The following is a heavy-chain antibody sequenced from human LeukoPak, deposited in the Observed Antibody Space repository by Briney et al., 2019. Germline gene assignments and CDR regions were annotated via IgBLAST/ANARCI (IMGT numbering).Heavy chain of an antibody. J-gene: IGHJ4*02. Sequence: GGSLRLSCAASGFTFSSYSMNWIRQAPGKGLEWVSSISSSSSYIYYADSVKGRFTISRDNAKNSLYLQMNSLRAEDTAVYYCARMPTYYYGSGSYYNVPDFDYWGQGTLVTVSS. CDR1: GFTFSSYS. CDR3: ARMPTYYYGSGSYYNVPDFDY. CDR2: ISSSSSYI. D-gene: IGHD3-10*01. V-gene: IGHV3-21*01.